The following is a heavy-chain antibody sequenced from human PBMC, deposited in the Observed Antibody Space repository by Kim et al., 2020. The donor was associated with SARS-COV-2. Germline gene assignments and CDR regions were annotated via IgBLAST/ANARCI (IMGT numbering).Heavy chain of an antibody. Sequence: SETLSLTCAVYGGSFSGYYWSWIRQPPGKGLEWIGKINHSGSTNYNPSLKSRVTISVDTSKNQFSLKLSSVTAADTAVYYCARARAPRSSGRWWEGYYYYGMDVWGQGTTVTVSS. J-gene: IGHJ6*02. CDR1: GGSFSGYY. CDR3: ARARAPRSSGRWWEGYYYYGMDV. CDR2: INHSGST. D-gene: IGHD6-19*01. V-gene: IGHV4-34*01.